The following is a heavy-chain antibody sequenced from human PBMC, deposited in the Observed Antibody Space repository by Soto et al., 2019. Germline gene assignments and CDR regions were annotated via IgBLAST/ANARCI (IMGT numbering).Heavy chain of an antibody. V-gene: IGHV1-18*04. J-gene: IGHJ3*01. CDR2: ITDYNGST. CDR1: GYSFINYG. D-gene: IGHD2-21*02. CDR3: ASDYVGDLWRSPYC. Sequence: GSSVKPSCKASGYSFINYGISWVRQAPGQGLEWMGWITDYNGSTKYARKFQDRVTMTTDTSTSTAYMELRSLRSDDTAVYFCASDYVGDLWRSPYCCGQGSMVTVSS.